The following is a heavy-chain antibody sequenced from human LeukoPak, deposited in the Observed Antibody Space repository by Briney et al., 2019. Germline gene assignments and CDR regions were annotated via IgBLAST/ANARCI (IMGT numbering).Heavy chain of an antibody. V-gene: IGHV3-7*01. D-gene: IGHD5-12*01. Sequence: GGSLRLSCAASGFAFSDYWMTWVRQAPGKGLEWVAHINQDGSKEHYMDSVKARFTISRDNAKNSLPLQMNSLRAEDTAVYYCVRDCGVSGYDLLDYWGQGTLVTVSS. CDR2: INQDGSKE. CDR3: VRDCGVSGYDLLDY. J-gene: IGHJ4*02. CDR1: GFAFSDYW.